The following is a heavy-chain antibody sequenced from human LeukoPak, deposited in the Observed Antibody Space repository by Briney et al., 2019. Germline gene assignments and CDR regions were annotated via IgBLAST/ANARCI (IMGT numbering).Heavy chain of an antibody. J-gene: IGHJ6*03. Sequence: PGGSLRLSCAASGLTFSSYDMHWVRQATGKGLEWVSGIGTAGDTYYPGSVKGRFTISRENAKNSLYLQMNSLRAGDTAVYYCARASYYYYYMDVWGKGTTVTVSS. CDR1: GLTFSSYD. V-gene: IGHV3-13*01. CDR3: ARASYYYYYMDV. CDR2: IGTAGDT.